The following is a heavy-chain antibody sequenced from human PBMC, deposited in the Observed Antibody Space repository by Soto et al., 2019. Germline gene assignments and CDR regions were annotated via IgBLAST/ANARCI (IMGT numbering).Heavy chain of an antibody. D-gene: IGHD1-26*01. CDR1: GYTFTVYY. CDR2: INPKSGGT. CDR3: ARDLAKGGGSAGFDY. V-gene: IGHV1-2*02. J-gene: IGHJ4*02. Sequence: QVQLVQSGAEVKKPGASVNVSCKASGYTFTVYYMHWVRQAPGQGLEWMGWINPKSGGTMYPQKFQGSVTMTWDTSISTAYMAPTRPRSDDTAVYYCARDLAKGGGSAGFDYWGQVTLCTVSS.